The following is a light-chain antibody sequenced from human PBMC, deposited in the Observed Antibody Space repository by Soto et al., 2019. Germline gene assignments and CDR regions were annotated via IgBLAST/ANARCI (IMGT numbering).Light chain of an antibody. Sequence: QSVLTQPPSVSGAPGQRVTISCTGSSSNIWAGYDVHWYQQLPGTAPKLLIYGNSNRPSGVPDRFSGSKSGTSASLAITGLQAEDEADYYCQSYDSSLSGWVFGGGTKLTVL. CDR1: SSNIWAGYD. CDR3: QSYDSSLSGWV. J-gene: IGLJ3*02. V-gene: IGLV1-40*01. CDR2: GNS.